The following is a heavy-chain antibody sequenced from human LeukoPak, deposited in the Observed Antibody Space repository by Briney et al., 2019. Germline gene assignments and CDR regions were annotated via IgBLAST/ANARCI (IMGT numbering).Heavy chain of an antibody. J-gene: IGHJ6*02. CDR3: TRDQRVVGAPDYNYGMDV. CDR2: ISSSSSTM. Sequence: GGSLRLSCAASGFTFSDYSLNWVRQAPGKGLEWLSYISSSSSTMYYADSVRGRFTISRDNAKNSLYLQMNSLRDEDTALYYCTRDQRVVGAPDYNYGMDVWGQGTTVTVSS. D-gene: IGHD1-26*01. CDR1: GFTFSDYS. V-gene: IGHV3-48*02.